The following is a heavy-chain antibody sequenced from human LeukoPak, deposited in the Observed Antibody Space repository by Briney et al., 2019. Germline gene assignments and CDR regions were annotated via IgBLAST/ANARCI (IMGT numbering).Heavy chain of an antibody. D-gene: IGHD2-2*01. Sequence: GGSLRLSCAASGFTFSSYSMNWVRQAPGKGLEWVSSISSSSSYIYYADSVKGRFTISRDNAKNSLYLQMNSLRAEDTAVYYCARDVGGEYQLLGYYYYGMDVWGQGTLVTVSS. CDR1: GFTFSSYS. J-gene: IGHJ6*02. CDR3: ARDVGGEYQLLGYYYYGMDV. CDR2: ISSSSSYI. V-gene: IGHV3-21*01.